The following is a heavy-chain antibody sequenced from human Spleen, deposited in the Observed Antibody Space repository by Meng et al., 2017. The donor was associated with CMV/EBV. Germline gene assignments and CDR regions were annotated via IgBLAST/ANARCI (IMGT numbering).Heavy chain of an antibody. V-gene: IGHV1-8*01. CDR2: VNPHSGST. CDR3: ARGVGHDDFWRSNWFDP. D-gene: IGHD3-3*01. Sequence: YTLTTYDISWVRQADGQGLEWMGSVNPHSGSTGYAQKFRGRATLTSTTSESTAYMELSSLRSDDTAVYYCARGVGHDDFWRSNWFDPWGQGTLVTVSS. CDR1: YTLTTYD. J-gene: IGHJ5*02.